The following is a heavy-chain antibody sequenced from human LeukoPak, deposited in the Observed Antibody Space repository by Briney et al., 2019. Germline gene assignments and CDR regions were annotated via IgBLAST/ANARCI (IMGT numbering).Heavy chain of an antibody. Sequence: SETLSLTCAVSGGSISSSNWWSWVRQPPGKGLEWIGEIYHSGSTNYNPSLKSRVTISVDKSKNQFSLKLSSVTAAGTAVYYCARDRYDTSVDGHWFFDLWGRGTLVTVSS. CDR2: IYHSGST. CDR1: GGSISSSNW. CDR3: ARDRYDTSVDGHWFFDL. D-gene: IGHD3-22*01. V-gene: IGHV4-4*02. J-gene: IGHJ2*01.